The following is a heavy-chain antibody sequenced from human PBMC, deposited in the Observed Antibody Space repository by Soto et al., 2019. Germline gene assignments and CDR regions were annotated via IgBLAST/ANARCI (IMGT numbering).Heavy chain of an antibody. Sequence: QVHLVQSGAVVKKPGASVKVSCKGSGYGFTTYGITWVRQAPGQGLEWMAWISAHNANTNYAQKLQGRVTVTRDTSTSTAYMELRSLRSDDTAVYYCARGRYGDYWGQGALVTVSS. J-gene: IGHJ4*02. CDR3: ARGRYGDY. CDR1: GYGFTTYG. D-gene: IGHD1-1*01. CDR2: ISAHNANT. V-gene: IGHV1-18*01.